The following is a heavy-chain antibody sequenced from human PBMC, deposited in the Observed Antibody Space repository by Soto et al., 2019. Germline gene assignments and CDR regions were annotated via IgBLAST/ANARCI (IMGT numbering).Heavy chain of an antibody. CDR2: INHSGST. V-gene: IGHV4-34*01. Sequence: SETLSLTCAVYGGSFSGYYWSWILQPPWKGLEWIGEINHSGSTNYNPSLKSRVTISVDTSKNQFSLKLSSVTAADTAVYYCARNGITIFGVVPAPRYYYYYMDVWGKGTTVTVSS. CDR3: ARNGITIFGVVPAPRYYYYYMDV. D-gene: IGHD3-3*01. CDR1: GGSFSGYY. J-gene: IGHJ6*03.